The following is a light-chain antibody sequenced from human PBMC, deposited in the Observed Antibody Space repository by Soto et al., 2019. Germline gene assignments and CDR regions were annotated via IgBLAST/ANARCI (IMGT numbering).Light chain of an antibody. CDR3: QQSYSTPAIT. Sequence: DIQMPQSPSSPSASVGDRVTITCRESQSISSYLNWYQQKPGKAPKLLIYAASSLQSGVPSRFSGSGSGTDFTLTISSLQPEDFATYYCQQSYSTPAITFGQGTRLEIK. J-gene: IGKJ5*01. CDR1: QSISSY. V-gene: IGKV1-39*01. CDR2: AAS.